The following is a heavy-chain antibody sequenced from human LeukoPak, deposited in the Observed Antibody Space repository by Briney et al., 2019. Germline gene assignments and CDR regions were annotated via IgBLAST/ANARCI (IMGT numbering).Heavy chain of an antibody. D-gene: IGHD3-3*01. V-gene: IGHV3-74*01. CDR2: INSDGSTT. CDR3: ARVNRITIFGVVIRGLDC. Sequence: GGSLRLSCAASGFSFSTYWMHWVRQAPGKGLVWVSRINSDGSTTSYADSVKGRFTISRDNAKNTLYLQMNSLRAEDTAVYYCARVNRITIFGVVIRGLDCWGQGTLVTVSS. J-gene: IGHJ4*02. CDR1: GFSFSTYW.